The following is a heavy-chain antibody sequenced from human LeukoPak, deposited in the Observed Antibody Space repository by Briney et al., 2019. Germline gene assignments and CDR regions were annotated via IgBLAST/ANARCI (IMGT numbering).Heavy chain of an antibody. CDR2: IYSGGST. CDR1: GLTVSTNY. D-gene: IGHD6-19*01. Sequence: GGALRLSCAASGLTVSTNYMSWVRQAPGKGLEWVSVIYSGGSTYYADSVKGRFTISRDTSMNTLYLQMDSLRAEDTAVYYCARDADRGLYPYWGQGTLVIVSS. J-gene: IGHJ4*02. CDR3: ARDADRGLYPY. V-gene: IGHV3-53*01.